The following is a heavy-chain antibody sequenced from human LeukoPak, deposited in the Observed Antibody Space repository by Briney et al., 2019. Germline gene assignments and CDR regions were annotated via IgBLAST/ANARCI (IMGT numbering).Heavy chain of an antibody. Sequence: GGSLRLSCEASGFTFSRYWMHWVRQAPGKGLMWVSRINSDGSATTYADFVKGRFTISRDNAKNTVYLQMNSLRVDDTAIYYCERDYGAWGQGTLVTVSP. V-gene: IGHV3-74*03. CDR3: ERDYGA. J-gene: IGHJ5*02. CDR2: INSDGSAT. D-gene: IGHD4/OR15-4a*01. CDR1: GFTFSRYW.